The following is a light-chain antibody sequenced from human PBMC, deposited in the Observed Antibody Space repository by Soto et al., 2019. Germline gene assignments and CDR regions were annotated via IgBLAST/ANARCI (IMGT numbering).Light chain of an antibody. V-gene: IGKV3-15*01. Sequence: EIVLTQSPGTLSLSPGERATLSCRASQSVSSNLAWYQQKLGQAPRLLIYGASNGATDIPARFSGSGSGTEFNLTISRLQSEDFAVYYCQQYNIWPLTFGGGTKVDIK. CDR1: QSVSSN. J-gene: IGKJ4*01. CDR3: QQYNIWPLT. CDR2: GAS.